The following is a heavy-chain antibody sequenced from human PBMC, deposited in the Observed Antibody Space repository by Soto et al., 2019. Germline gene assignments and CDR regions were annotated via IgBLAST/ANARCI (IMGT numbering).Heavy chain of an antibody. D-gene: IGHD3-10*01. J-gene: IGHJ5*02. CDR1: GYTFTSYD. CDR3: AISDYYGSGNFDP. Sequence: ASVKVSCKASGYTFTSYDINWVRQATGQGLEWLGWMTPNIFNTGYAKNFQGRVTMPRNTSLRPAYMELSSLSFEDRAVYYCAISDYYGSGNFDPGGRETLVTVS. V-gene: IGHV1-8*01. CDR2: MTPNIFNT.